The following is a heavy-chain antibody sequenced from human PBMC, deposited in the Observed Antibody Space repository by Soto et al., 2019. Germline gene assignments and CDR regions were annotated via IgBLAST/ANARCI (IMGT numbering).Heavy chain of an antibody. Sequence: VGSLRLSCTSSVFSFSSYAMSCVRHAPGGWLEWVSFVGGGGGTTFSADSVKGRFTISRDNSKNTVYLQMSSLRPEDTAIYYCTKSQGPVGTVTRSTVTYPTFYFHLWGQGTQVTLSS. CDR3: TKSQGPVGTVTRSTVTYPTFYFHL. D-gene: IGHD4-17*01. CDR1: VFSFSSYA. CDR2: VGGGGGTT. J-gene: IGHJ4*02. V-gene: IGHV3-23*01.